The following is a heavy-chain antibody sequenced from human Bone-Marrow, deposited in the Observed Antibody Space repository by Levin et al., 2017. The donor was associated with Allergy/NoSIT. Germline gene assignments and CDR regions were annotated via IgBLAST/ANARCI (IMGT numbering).Heavy chain of an antibody. CDR3: ARDYCRTTSCYDY. D-gene: IGHD2-2*01. V-gene: IGHV3-30*03. CDR1: GFTFSSYG. CDR2: ISYDGSKT. J-gene: IGHJ4*02. Sequence: GGSLRLSCEASGFTFSSYGLTWVRQAPGKGLEWVAFISYDGSKTFYVDSVKGRFTISRDSSRNTLYLQMNSLRDEDTAMYYCARDYCRTTSCYDYWGQGTLVTVSS.